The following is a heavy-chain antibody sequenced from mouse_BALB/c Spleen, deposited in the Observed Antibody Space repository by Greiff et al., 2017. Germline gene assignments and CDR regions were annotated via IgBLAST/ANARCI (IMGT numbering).Heavy chain of an antibody. Sequence: EVQLQQSGPGLVKPSQSLSLTCTVTGYSITSDYAWNWIRQFPGNKLEWMGYISYSGSTSYNPSLKSRISITRDTSKNQFFLQLNSVTTEDTATYYCATSNPVFDVWGAGTTVTVSS. V-gene: IGHV3-2*02. CDR1: GYSITSDYA. D-gene: IGHD2-5*01. J-gene: IGHJ1*01. CDR3: ATSNPVFDV. CDR2: ISYSGST.